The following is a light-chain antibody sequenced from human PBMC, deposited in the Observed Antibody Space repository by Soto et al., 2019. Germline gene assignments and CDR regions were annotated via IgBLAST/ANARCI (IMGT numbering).Light chain of an antibody. Sequence: IQVTQSPSSLSASVGDRVTITCRASQGITSYLAWYQQKPGKAPKLLIYAASALQTGVSSRFSGSGYGTDFALTNSNLQPEDFATYFCQQLYSYPLTFGGGTTVEF. V-gene: IGKV1-9*01. CDR1: QGITSY. CDR3: QQLYSYPLT. CDR2: AAS. J-gene: IGKJ4*01.